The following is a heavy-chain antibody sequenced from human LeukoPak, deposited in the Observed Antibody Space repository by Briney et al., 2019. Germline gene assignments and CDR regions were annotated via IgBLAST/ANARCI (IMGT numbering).Heavy chain of an antibody. V-gene: IGHV4-61*01. J-gene: IGHJ3*02. CDR1: GGSVSSGNYY. D-gene: IGHD2/OR15-2a*01. CDR3: ARINSIQDAFDI. Sequence: PSETLSLTCTVSGGSVSSGNYYWSWIRQPPGRGLEWIGYIYYSGSTNYNPSLKSRVAISVDTSKNQFSLKLSSVTAADTAVYCCARINSIQDAFDIWGQGTMVTVSS. CDR2: IYYSGST.